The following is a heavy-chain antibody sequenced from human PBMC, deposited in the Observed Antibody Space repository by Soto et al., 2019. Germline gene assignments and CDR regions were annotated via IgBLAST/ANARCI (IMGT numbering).Heavy chain of an antibody. D-gene: IGHD3-10*01. V-gene: IGHV3-30*18. Sequence: QVQLVESGGGVVQPGRSLRLSCAASGFTFSSYGMHWVRQAPGKGLEWVAVVSYDGTNKYYADSVKGRFTISRDNSKNPLYLQMSSLGAEDTAVYYCAKSPDHYGAGSYSPLYGMDVWGQGTTVTVSS. CDR3: AKSPDHYGAGSYSPLYGMDV. CDR2: VSYDGTNK. CDR1: GFTFSSYG. J-gene: IGHJ6*02.